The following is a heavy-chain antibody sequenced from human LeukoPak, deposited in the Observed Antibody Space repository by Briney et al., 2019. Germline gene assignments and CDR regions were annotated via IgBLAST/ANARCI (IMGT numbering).Heavy chain of an antibody. CDR2: IVVGSGNT. D-gene: IGHD2-8*02. Sequence: GASVKVSCKASGFTFTSSAVQWVRQARGQRLEWIGWIVVGSGNTNYAQKFQERVTITRDMSTSTAYMELSSLRSEDTAVYYCAAVGRQPLDPGGEYMDVWGKGTTVTVSS. CDR1: GFTFTSSA. J-gene: IGHJ6*03. CDR3: AAVGRQPLDPGGEYMDV. V-gene: IGHV1-58*01.